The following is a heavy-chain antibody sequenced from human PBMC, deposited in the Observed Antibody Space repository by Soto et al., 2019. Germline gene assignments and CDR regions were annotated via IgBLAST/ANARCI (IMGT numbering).Heavy chain of an antibody. CDR1: GFTLRSYA. CDR2: ISGSGGST. Sequence: WGSLRLSCAASGFTLRSYAMSWVRPAPGKGLEWVSAISGSGGSTYYADSVKGRFTISRDNSKNTLYLQMDSLRAEDTAVYYCARAGIAVTFVFDYWGQGTLVTVSS. CDR3: ARAGIAVTFVFDY. D-gene: IGHD4-17*01. J-gene: IGHJ4*02. V-gene: IGHV3-23*01.